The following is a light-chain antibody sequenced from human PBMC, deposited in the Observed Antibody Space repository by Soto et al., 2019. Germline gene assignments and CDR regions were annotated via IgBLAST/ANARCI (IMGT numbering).Light chain of an antibody. J-gene: IGLJ1*01. V-gene: IGLV2-14*01. CDR2: EVS. CDR3: SSYTSSNTLEV. Sequence: QSVLIQPASVSGSPGQSITISCTWTSSDVGGSNYVSWYQHHPHRAPKLLIYEVSYRPSGVSNRFSGSKSDNTASLTISGLQAEDEADYYCSSYTSSNTLEVFGIGTKVTVL. CDR1: SSDVGGSNY.